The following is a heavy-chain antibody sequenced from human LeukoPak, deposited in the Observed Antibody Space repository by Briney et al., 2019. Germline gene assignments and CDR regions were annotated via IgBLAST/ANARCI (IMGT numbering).Heavy chain of an antibody. V-gene: IGHV3-30*18. J-gene: IGHJ4*02. CDR3: AKDGVNGGLFEY. CDR2: ISYDGNTK. CDR1: GFTFSNYN. Sequence: GRSLRLSCAASGFTFSNYNMHWVRQAPGKGLEWVTVISYDGNTKYYAGSVKGRFTVSRDTSKNALYLQMNSLRAEDTAVYYCAKDGVNGGLFEYWGQGTLVTVSS. D-gene: IGHD4-23*01.